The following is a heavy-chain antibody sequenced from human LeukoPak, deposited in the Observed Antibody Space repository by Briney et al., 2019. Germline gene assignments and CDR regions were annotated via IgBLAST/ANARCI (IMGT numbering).Heavy chain of an antibody. CDR2: IYTSGST. CDR3: ARDSKRGYCSSTSCRGYDAFDI. D-gene: IGHD2-2*01. V-gene: IGHV4-61*02. CDR1: GGSISSGSYY. Sequence: PSQTLSLTCTVSGGSISSGSYYWSWIRQPAGKGLEWIGRIYTSGSTNYNPSLKSRVTRSVDTSKNQFSLKLSSVTAGDTAVDYGARDSKRGYCSSTSCRGYDAFDIWGQGTMVTVSS. J-gene: IGHJ3*02.